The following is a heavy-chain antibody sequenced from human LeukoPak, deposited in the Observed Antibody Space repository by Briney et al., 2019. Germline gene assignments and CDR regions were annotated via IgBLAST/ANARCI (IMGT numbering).Heavy chain of an antibody. CDR3: ARDRLVPAAYYYYYYMDV. V-gene: IGHV1-2*02. CDR2: INPNSGGT. D-gene: IGHD2-2*01. J-gene: IGHJ6*03. Sequence: ASVKVSCKASGYTFTGYYMHWVRQAPGQGLEWMGWINPNSGGTNYAQRFQGRVTMTRDTSISTAYMELSRRRSDDTAVYYCARDRLVPAAYYYYYYMDVWGKGTTVTASS. CDR1: GYTFTGYY.